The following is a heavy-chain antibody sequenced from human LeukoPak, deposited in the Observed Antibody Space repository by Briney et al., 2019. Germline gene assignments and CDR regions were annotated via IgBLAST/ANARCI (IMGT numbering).Heavy chain of an antibody. CDR3: ARGHSSSWSLNWFDP. CDR1: GFTVSSNY. J-gene: IGHJ5*02. V-gene: IGHV3-66*01. Sequence: GGSLRLSCAASGFTVSSNYMSWVRQAPGKGLEWVSVIYSGGSTYYADSVKGRFTISRDNSKNTLYLQMNSLRAEDTAVYYCARGHSSSWSLNWFDPWGQGTLVTVSS. CDR2: IYSGGST. D-gene: IGHD6-13*01.